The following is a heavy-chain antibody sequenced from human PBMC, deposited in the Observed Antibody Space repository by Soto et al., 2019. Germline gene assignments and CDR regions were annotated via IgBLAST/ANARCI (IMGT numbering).Heavy chain of an antibody. Sequence: VRVSCKAYGGTFSRYAISWVRQAPGQGLGWGGGIIPIFGTANYAQKFQGRVTITADESTRTAYLDLSSLRSEDTAVYYCATESYYDFWSGYYPNHYYYYGMDVWGQGTTVTVS. V-gene: IGHV1-69*13. CDR1: GGTFSRYA. CDR2: IIPIFGTA. CDR3: ATESYYDFWSGYYPNHYYYYGMDV. D-gene: IGHD3-3*01. J-gene: IGHJ6*02.